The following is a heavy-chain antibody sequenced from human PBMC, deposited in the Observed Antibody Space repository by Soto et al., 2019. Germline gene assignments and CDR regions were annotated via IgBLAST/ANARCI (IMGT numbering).Heavy chain of an antibody. J-gene: IGHJ4*02. CDR3: AHGHPGYCSGGSCPFDY. D-gene: IGHD2-15*01. CDR2: IYWDDDK. Sequence: QITLKESGPTLVKPTQTLTLTCTFSGFSLSTSGVGVGWIRQPPGKALEWLALIYWDDDKRYSPSLKSRLTITKDPSKNQVVLTMTNMDPVDTATYYCAHGHPGYCSGGSCPFDYWGQGTLVTVSS. CDR1: GFSLSTSGVG. V-gene: IGHV2-5*02.